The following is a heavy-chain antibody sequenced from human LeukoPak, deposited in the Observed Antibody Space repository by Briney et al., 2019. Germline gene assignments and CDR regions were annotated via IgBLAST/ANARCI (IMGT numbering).Heavy chain of an antibody. CDR3: ARDVHGDYGSGWFDP. V-gene: IGHV1-69*05. CDR2: IMPLFGTA. J-gene: IGHJ5*02. CDR1: GGTFSNSA. Sequence: SVKVSCKTSGGTFSNSAISWVRQAPGQGLEWLGGIMPLFGTAGYAQKFQGRVTITKDESTRTVYLELTSLTSDDTAVYYCARDVHGDYGSGWFDPWGQGTLVSVSS. D-gene: IGHD4-17*01.